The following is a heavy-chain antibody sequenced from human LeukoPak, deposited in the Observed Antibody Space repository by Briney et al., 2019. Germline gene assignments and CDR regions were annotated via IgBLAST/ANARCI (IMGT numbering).Heavy chain of an antibody. V-gene: IGHV3-23*01. J-gene: IGHJ2*01. CDR1: GFTFSSYG. CDR3: AKDLGSITMVRGAPTGWYFDL. D-gene: IGHD3-10*01. Sequence: GGSLRLSCAASGFTFSSYGMSWVRQAPGKGLEWVSAISGSGGSTYYADSVKGRFTISRDSSKNTLYLQMNSLRAEDTAVYYCAKDLGSITMVRGAPTGWYFDLWGRGTLVTVSS. CDR2: ISGSGGST.